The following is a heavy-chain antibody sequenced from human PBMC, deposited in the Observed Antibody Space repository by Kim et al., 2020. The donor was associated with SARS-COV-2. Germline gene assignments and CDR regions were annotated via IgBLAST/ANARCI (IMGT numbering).Heavy chain of an antibody. CDR2: ISGSGGST. V-gene: IGHV3-23*01. D-gene: IGHD3-16*01. Sequence: GGSLRLSCAASGFTFSSYAMSWVRQAPGKGLEWVSAISGSGGSTYYADSVKGRFTISRDNSKNTLYLQMNSLRAEDTAVYYCAKDVWGGYLNYYYDRDVWGQGTTVTVSS. J-gene: IGHJ6*02. CDR3: AKDVWGGYLNYYYDRDV. CDR1: GFTFSSYA.